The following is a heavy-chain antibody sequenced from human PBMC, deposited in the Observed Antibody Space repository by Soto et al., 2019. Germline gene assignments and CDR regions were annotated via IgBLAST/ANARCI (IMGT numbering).Heavy chain of an antibody. CDR2: IYHSGST. Sequence: QVQLQESGPGLVKPSETLSLTCAVSGYSISSGYYWGWIRQPPGKGLEWIGSIYHSGSTYYNPSLKSRVTISLDTSKNQFSLKLSSVTAADTAVYYCARLLSAFDIWGQGTMVTVSS. D-gene: IGHD3-16*02. CDR3: ARLLSAFDI. CDR1: GYSISSGYY. V-gene: IGHV4-38-2*01. J-gene: IGHJ3*02.